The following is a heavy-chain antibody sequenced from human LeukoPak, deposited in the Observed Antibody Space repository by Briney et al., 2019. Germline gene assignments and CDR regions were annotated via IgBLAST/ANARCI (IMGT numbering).Heavy chain of an antibody. V-gene: IGHV3-30*02. CDR3: AKHYYGSGSQKYYFDY. CDR1: GFVFCDYG. D-gene: IGHD3-10*01. Sequence: GGSLRLSCAASGFVFCDYGMHWVRQAPGKGLEWGTMVRNDGSDKYYADSVKGRFTISRDNSKNTLYLQMNSLRPEDTAVYYCAKHYYGSGSQKYYFDYWGQGTLVTVSS. J-gene: IGHJ4*02. CDR2: VRNDGSDK.